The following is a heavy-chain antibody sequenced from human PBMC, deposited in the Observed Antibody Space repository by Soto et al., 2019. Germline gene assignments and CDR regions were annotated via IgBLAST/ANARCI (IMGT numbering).Heavy chain of an antibody. CDR1: GYTFTSYG. CDR2: ISAYNGNT. V-gene: IGHV1-18*04. D-gene: IGHD6-19*01. Sequence: ASVKVSCKASGYTFTSYGISWVRQARGQGLEWMGWISAYNGNTNDAQKLQGRVTMTTDTSTSTAYMELRSLRSDDTAVYYCAREDGYSSGWYNYYYGMDVWGQGTTVTVSS. J-gene: IGHJ6*02. CDR3: AREDGYSSGWYNYYYGMDV.